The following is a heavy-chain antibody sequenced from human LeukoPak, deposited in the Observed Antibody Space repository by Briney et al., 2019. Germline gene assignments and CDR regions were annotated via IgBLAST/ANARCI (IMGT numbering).Heavy chain of an antibody. J-gene: IGHJ4*02. CDR1: GGSIGSYY. Sequence: PSETLSLTCTVSGGSIGSYYWSWIRQPPGKGLEWIGYIYSCGSSNYNPSLKSRVTISIDTPKNQFSLKLSSVTAADTAVYYCARQQLVWDFWGQGTLVTVSS. CDR2: IYSCGSS. CDR3: ARQQLVWDF. V-gene: IGHV4-59*01. D-gene: IGHD6-13*01.